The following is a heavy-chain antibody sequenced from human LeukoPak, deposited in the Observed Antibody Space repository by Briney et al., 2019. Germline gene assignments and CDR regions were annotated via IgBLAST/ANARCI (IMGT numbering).Heavy chain of an antibody. Sequence: KPSETLSLTCTVSGGSISSYYWSWIRQPPGKGLEGIGYIYYSGSTNYNPSLKSRVTISVDTSKNQFSLKLSSVTAADTAVYYCASMDDSSGYYYRWGQGTLVTVSS. CDR3: ASMDDSSGYYYR. CDR1: GGSISSYY. V-gene: IGHV4-59*01. D-gene: IGHD3-22*01. CDR2: IYYSGST. J-gene: IGHJ4*02.